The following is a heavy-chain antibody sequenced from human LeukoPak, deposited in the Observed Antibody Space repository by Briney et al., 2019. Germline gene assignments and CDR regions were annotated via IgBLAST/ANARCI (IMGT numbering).Heavy chain of an antibody. CDR2: VYPSDSDT. D-gene: IGHD6-6*01. V-gene: IGHV5-51*01. Sequence: RGESLKISCKGSGYSFTNYWIGWVRQMPGKGREWMAIVYPSDSDTRYCPSFQGQVTVSADKSISTVYLQWSSLKASDTAMYYCARHRSDSSSSPIDYWGQGTLVTVSS. CDR1: GYSFTNYW. J-gene: IGHJ4*02. CDR3: ARHRSDSSSSPIDY.